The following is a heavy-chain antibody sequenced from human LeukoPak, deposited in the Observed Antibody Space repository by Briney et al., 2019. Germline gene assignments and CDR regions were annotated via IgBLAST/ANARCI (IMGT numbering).Heavy chain of an antibody. Sequence: GGSLRLSCAASGFTVSSNYMSWVRQAPGKGLEWVSVIYSGGSTYYADSVKGRFTISRDNSKNTLYLQMNSLRAEDTAVYYCARSGSKNSSSWYDAFDIWGQGTMVTVSS. J-gene: IGHJ3*02. CDR1: GFTVSSNY. D-gene: IGHD6-13*01. CDR2: IYSGGST. CDR3: ARSGSKNSSSWYDAFDI. V-gene: IGHV3-53*01.